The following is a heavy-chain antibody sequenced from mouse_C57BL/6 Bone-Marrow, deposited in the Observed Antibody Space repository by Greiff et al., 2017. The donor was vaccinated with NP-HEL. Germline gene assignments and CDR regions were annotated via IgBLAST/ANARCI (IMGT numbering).Heavy chain of an antibody. J-gene: IGHJ2*01. CDR3: ARWSVLATVVAPLFDY. V-gene: IGHV1-26*01. CDR2: INPNNGGT. D-gene: IGHD1-1*01. CDR1: GYTFTDYY. Sequence: EVQLQQSGPELVKPGASVKISCKASGYTFTDYYMNWVKQSHGKSLEWIGDINPNNGGTSYNQKFKGKATLTVDKSSSTAYMELRSLTSEDSAVYYCARWSVLATVVAPLFDYWGQAPLSQSPQ.